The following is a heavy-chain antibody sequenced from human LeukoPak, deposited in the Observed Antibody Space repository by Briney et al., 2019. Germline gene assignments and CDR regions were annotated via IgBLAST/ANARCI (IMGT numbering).Heavy chain of an antibody. CDR3: ARDLPQGYSSGWYFPEYFQH. V-gene: IGHV1-18*01. CDR1: GYTFTSYG. D-gene: IGHD6-19*01. J-gene: IGHJ1*01. Sequence: ASVKVSCKASGYTFTSYGISWVRQAPGQGLEWMGWISAYNGNTNYAQKLQGRVTMTTDTSTSTAYMELSSLRSEDTALYYCARDLPQGYSSGWYFPEYFQHWSQGTLVTVSS. CDR2: ISAYNGNT.